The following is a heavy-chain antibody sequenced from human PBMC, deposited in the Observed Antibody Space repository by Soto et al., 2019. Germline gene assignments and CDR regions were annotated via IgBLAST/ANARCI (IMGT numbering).Heavy chain of an antibody. CDR3: VSETSVAGTGEFDS. V-gene: IGHV3-13*01. CDR2: IGRAGDT. J-gene: IGHJ4*02. Sequence: EVQLVESGGGLVQPGGSLRLSCAASGFTFSNDDMHWVRQGTGKGLEWVSGIGRAGDTYYLGSVKGRFTISRENAKDSLYLQMPSLRAEDTAVYFCVSETSVAGTGEFDSWGQGTLVTVSS. D-gene: IGHD6-19*01. CDR1: GFTFSNDD.